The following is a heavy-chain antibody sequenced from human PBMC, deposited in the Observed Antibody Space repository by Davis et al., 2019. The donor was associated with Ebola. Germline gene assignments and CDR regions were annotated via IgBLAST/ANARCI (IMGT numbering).Heavy chain of an antibody. D-gene: IGHD3-10*01. CDR3: AKDFYYGSGAGYFDY. J-gene: IGHJ4*02. CDR2: ISGSGGST. Sequence: GESLKISCAASGFTFSSYAMSWVRQAPGKGLEWVSAISGSGGSTYYADSVKGRFTISRDNSKNTLYLQMNILRAEDTAVYYCAKDFYYGSGAGYFDYWGQGTLVTVSS. CDR1: GFTFSSYA. V-gene: IGHV3-23*01.